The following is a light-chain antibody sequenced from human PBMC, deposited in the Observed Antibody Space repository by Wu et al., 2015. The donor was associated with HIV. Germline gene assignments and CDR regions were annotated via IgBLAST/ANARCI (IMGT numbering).Light chain of an antibody. Sequence: EIVMTQSPVTLSVSPGERATLSCRASQSVSSNLAWYQQKPGQAPRLLIFSAPTRAIGIPARFSGSGSGTEFTLSISSLQSEDFAIYYCQHYNNWPPSFTFGPGTKVDIK. J-gene: IGKJ3*01. CDR2: SAP. CDR1: QSVSSN. CDR3: QHYNNWPPSFT. V-gene: IGKV3-15*01.